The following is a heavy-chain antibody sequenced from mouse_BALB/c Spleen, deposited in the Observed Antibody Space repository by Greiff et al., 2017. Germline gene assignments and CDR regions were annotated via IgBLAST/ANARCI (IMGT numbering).Heavy chain of an antibody. CDR1: GYTFTSYY. J-gene: IGHJ3*01. V-gene: IGHV1S81*02. CDR3: TRDYYGSSLFAY. D-gene: IGHD1-1*01. Sequence: VKLMESGAELVKPGASVKLSCKASGYTFTSYYMYWVKQRPGQGLEWIGEINPSNGGTNFNEKFKSKATLTVDKSSSTAYMQLSSLTSEDSAVYYCTRDYYGSSLFAYWGQGTLVTVSA. CDR2: INPSNGGT.